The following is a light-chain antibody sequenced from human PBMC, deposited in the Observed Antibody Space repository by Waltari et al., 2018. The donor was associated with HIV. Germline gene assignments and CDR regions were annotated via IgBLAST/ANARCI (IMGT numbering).Light chain of an antibody. CDR3: TSYAGSGKSYV. J-gene: IGLJ1*01. CDR2: DVT. Sequence: QSALTQPPSASGSPVKSVTISCTGTTSDIVGYNYVSGYQRHPGEAPRLFIDDVTKRPSGVPYRFSGSKSGNPASLTVSGLQAEDEAEYYCTSYAGSGKSYVFVTGTKVTVL. CDR1: TSDIVGYNY. V-gene: IGLV2-8*01.